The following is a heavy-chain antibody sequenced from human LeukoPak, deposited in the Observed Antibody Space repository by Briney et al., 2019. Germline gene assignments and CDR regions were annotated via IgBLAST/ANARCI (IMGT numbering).Heavy chain of an antibody. D-gene: IGHD2-2*01. J-gene: IGHJ6*03. V-gene: IGHV3-48*01. Sequence: GGSLRLSCAASGFTFSSYSMNWVRQAPGKGLEWVSYISSSSSTIYYADSVKGRFTISRDNAKNSLYLQMNSLRAEDTAVYYCASLGYCSSTSCQYYYYYMDVWGKGTTVTVSS. CDR1: GFTFSSYS. CDR3: ASLGYCSSTSCQYYYYYMDV. CDR2: ISSSSSTI.